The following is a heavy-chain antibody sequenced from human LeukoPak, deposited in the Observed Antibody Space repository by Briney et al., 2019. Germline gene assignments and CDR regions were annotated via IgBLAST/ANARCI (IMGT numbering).Heavy chain of an antibody. CDR2: IYYSGGT. Sequence: PSETLSLTCTVSGGSISSYYWSWIRQPPGKGLEWIGYIYYSGGTNYNPSLKSRVTISVDTSKNQFSLKLSSVTAADTAVYYCARHGKIPAFDYWGQGTLVTVSS. J-gene: IGHJ4*02. CDR1: GGSISSYY. V-gene: IGHV4-59*08. CDR3: ARHGKIPAFDY.